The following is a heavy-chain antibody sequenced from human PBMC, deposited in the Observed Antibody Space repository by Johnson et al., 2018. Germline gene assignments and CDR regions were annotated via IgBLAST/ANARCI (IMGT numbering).Heavy chain of an antibody. CDR2: ISDDGNSK. D-gene: IGHD4-17*01. Sequence: QVQLVQSGGRVVQPGRSLRLSCAASGFTFSTYAIHWVRQAPGKGLEWVAVISDDGNSKFYAESVKGRFTISRDNSKYTMYLQRHSLKAEDTAMYYWARAQCGDYVAEYFQHWGQGTLVTVSS. V-gene: IGHV3-30-3*01. CDR3: ARAQCGDYVAEYFQH. J-gene: IGHJ1*01. CDR1: GFTFSTYA.